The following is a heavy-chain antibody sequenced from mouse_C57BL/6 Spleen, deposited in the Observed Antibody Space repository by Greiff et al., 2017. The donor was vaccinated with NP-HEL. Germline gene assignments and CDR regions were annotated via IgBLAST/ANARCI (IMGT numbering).Heavy chain of an antibody. CDR2: INPSNGGT. CDR1: GYTFTSYW. D-gene: IGHD2-2*01. J-gene: IGHJ2*01. Sequence: VKLQESGTELVKPGASVKLSCKASGYTFTSYWMHWVKQRPGQGLEWIGNINPSNGGTNYNEKFKSKATLTVDKSSSTAYMQLSSLTSEDSAVYYCAKGDGYDDYYFDYWGQGTTLTVSS. V-gene: IGHV1-53*01. CDR3: AKGDGYDDYYFDY.